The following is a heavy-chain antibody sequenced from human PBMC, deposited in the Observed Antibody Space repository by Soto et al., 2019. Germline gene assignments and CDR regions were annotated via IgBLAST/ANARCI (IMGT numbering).Heavy chain of an antibody. CDR2: INHSGST. V-gene: IGHV4-34*01. J-gene: IGHJ6*04. Sequence: SETLSLTCAVYGGSFSGYYWSWIRQPPGKGLEWIEEINHSGSTNYNPSLKSRVTISVDTSKNQFSLKLSSVTAADTAVYYCARGGIWALRSSGRKMDVWGKGTTVTVSS. CDR1: GGSFSGYY. CDR3: ARGGIWALRSSGRKMDV. D-gene: IGHD6-19*01.